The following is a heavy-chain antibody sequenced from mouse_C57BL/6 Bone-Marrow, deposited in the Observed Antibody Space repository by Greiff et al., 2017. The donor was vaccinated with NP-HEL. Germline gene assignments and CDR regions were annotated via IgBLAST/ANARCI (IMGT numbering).Heavy chain of an antibody. V-gene: IGHV5-6*02. Sequence: EVKLVESGGDLVKPGGSLKLSCAASGFTFSSYGMSWVRQTPDKRLEWVATISSGGSYTYYPDSVKGRFTISRDNAKNTLYLQMSSLKSEDTAMYYCARFTTVVAGDYWGQGTTLTVSS. J-gene: IGHJ2*01. CDR2: ISSGGSYT. CDR1: GFTFSSYG. CDR3: ARFTTVVAGDY. D-gene: IGHD1-1*01.